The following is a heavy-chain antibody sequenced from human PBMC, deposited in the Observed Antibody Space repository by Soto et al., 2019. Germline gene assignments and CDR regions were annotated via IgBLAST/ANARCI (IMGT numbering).Heavy chain of an antibody. J-gene: IGHJ4*02. Sequence: QVQLVQSGADVKKPGSSVKVSCKASGATFSSSTFTWVRQAPGQGLEWMGRIIPMFGITNSAQKFQGRLGITVDASANTVVMDMSSLSSDDTAIYYCATGALTFGGVLNAGGQGILVTVSS. CDR1: GATFSSST. CDR3: ATGALTFGGVLNA. V-gene: IGHV1-69*02. CDR2: IIPMFGIT. D-gene: IGHD3-3*01.